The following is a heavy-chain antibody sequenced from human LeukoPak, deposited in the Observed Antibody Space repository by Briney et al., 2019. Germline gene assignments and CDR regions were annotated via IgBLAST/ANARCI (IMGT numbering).Heavy chain of an antibody. CDR3: AREVGYSSSWPENQAFDI. D-gene: IGHD6-13*01. V-gene: IGHV4-59*01. CDR2: IYYSGST. Sequence: SETLSLTCTVSGGSISSYYWSWIRQPPGKGLEWIAYIYYSGSTNYNPSLKSRVTISVNTSKNQFSLKLSSVTAADTAVYYCAREVGYSSSWPENQAFDIWGQGTMVTVSS. CDR1: GGSISSYY. J-gene: IGHJ3*02.